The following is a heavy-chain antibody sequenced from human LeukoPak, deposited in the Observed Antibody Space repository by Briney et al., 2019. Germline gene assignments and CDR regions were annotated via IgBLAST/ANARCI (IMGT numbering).Heavy chain of an antibody. CDR2: IIPIFGTA. D-gene: IGHD2-2*01. CDR1: GGTFSSYA. Sequence: ASVKVSCKASGGTFSSYAISWVRQAPGQGLEWMGGIIPIFGTANYAQKFQGRVTITADESTSTAYMELSSLRSEDTAVYYCASPAYCSSTSCSPYYYYYMDVWGKGTTVTVSS. CDR3: ASPAYCSSTSCSPYYYYYMDV. J-gene: IGHJ6*03. V-gene: IGHV1-69*13.